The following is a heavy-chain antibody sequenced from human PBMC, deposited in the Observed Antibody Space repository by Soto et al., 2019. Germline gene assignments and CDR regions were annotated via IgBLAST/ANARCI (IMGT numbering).Heavy chain of an antibody. V-gene: IGHV1-2*06. Sequence: QVHLVQSGSEVKKPGASVKVSCRASGYTFSDYLIHWVRQAPGHALEWMGRINPKSGGLHSVQKCQGRVTITTATAMSKAYMELRRLRHDETAVYYCARGISRDCSNGVCAWHYYLEMDAWGRGTTVAVSS. J-gene: IGHJ6*02. D-gene: IGHD2-8*01. CDR1: GYTFSDYL. CDR2: INPKSGGL. CDR3: ARGISRDCSNGVCAWHYYLEMDA.